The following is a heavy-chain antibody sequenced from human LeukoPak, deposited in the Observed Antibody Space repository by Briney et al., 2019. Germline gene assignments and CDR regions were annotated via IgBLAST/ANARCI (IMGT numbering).Heavy chain of an antibody. Sequence: GGSLGLSCAASGFTFSSYSMNWVRQAPGKGLEWVSSISSSSSYIYYADSVKGRFTISRDNAKNSLYLQMNSLRAEDTAVYYCARGMVAANYYFDYRGQGTLVTVSS. V-gene: IGHV3-21*01. D-gene: IGHD2-15*01. CDR2: ISSSSSYI. J-gene: IGHJ4*02. CDR1: GFTFSSYS. CDR3: ARGMVAANYYFDY.